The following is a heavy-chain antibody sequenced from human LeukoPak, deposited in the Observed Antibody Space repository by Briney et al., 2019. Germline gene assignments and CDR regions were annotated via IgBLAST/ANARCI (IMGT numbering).Heavy chain of an antibody. V-gene: IGHV3-53*01. J-gene: IGHJ4*02. CDR2: IYSGGST. CDR3: ARGDSMIVVVKGFDY. CDR1: GFTVSSNY. Sequence: GGSLRLSCAASGFTVSSNYMSWVRQAPGKGLECVSVIYSGGSTYYADSVKGRFTISRDNSKNTLYLQMNSLRAEDTAVYYCARGDSMIVVVKGFDYWGQGTLVTVSS. D-gene: IGHD3-22*01.